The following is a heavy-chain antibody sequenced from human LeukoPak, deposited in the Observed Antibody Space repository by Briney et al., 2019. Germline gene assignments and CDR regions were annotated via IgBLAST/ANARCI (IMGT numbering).Heavy chain of an antibody. D-gene: IGHD2-2*01. CDR3: ARGAALVPAADFDY. Sequence: GGSLRLSCAASGFTFRSYAMSWVRQAPGKGLEWASAISGSGGSTYYADSVKGRFTISRDNSKNTLYLQMNSLRAEDTAVYYCARGAALVPAADFDYWGQGTLVTVSS. V-gene: IGHV3-23*01. J-gene: IGHJ4*02. CDR2: ISGSGGST. CDR1: GFTFRSYA.